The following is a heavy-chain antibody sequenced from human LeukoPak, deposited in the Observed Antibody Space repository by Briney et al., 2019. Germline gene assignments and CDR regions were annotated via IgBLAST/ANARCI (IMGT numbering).Heavy chain of an antibody. CDR3: ARRGLAVTTLGY. D-gene: IGHD4-17*01. CDR2: INSDGSEG. V-gene: IGHV3-7*03. CDR1: GFTFSGFW. J-gene: IGHJ4*02. Sequence: GGSLRLSCAVSGFTFSGFWMSWSRQAPGKGLEWVASINSDGSEGYYADVVKGRFTISRDNAKNSLYLQINSLRAEDTAVYYCARRGLAVTTLGYWGQGTLVTVSS.